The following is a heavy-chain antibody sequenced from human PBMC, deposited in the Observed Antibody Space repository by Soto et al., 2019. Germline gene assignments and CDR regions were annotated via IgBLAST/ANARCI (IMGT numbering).Heavy chain of an antibody. CDR2: ITASGATT. V-gene: IGHV3-23*01. CDR3: ATDLFQARDSLYGLDV. J-gene: IGHJ6*02. Sequence: EGQLLESGGGLVQPGGSLRLSCAASGFTFSTFAMTWVRQGPGKGLEWVSAITASGATTYYADSVNGRFTISRDNSQDTVYLPANSLRPEDTAVYYGATDLFQARDSLYGLDVWGQGTTVTVSS. D-gene: IGHD3-22*01. CDR1: GFTFSTFA.